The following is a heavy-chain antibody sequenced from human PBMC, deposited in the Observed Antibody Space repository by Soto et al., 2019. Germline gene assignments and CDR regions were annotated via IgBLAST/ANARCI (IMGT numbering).Heavy chain of an antibody. Sequence: SQTLSLTCAISGDSVSSNSATWNWVRQSPSRGLEWLGRTYYRSKWYNEYALSLKSRITISTDTSKSQFSLQLNSVTPEDTAVYYCAREDLGGLDYWGQGTLVTVSS. D-gene: IGHD1-26*01. CDR1: GDSVSSNSAT. V-gene: IGHV6-1*01. CDR3: AREDLGGLDY. CDR2: TYYRSKWYN. J-gene: IGHJ4*02.